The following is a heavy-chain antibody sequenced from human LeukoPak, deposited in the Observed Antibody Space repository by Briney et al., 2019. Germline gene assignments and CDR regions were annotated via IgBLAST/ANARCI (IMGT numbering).Heavy chain of an antibody. Sequence: SETLSLTCTVSGDSISSSNWWSWVRQPPGKGLEWIGEIYHSGRTNYNPSLKSRLTILVEKSKNQFSLKLSSVTAADTAIYYCARHTWQWLPFDDWGQGTQVTISS. CDR3: ARHTWQWLPFDD. V-gene: IGHV4-4*02. CDR2: IYHSGRT. CDR1: GDSISSSNW. J-gene: IGHJ4*02. D-gene: IGHD5-12*01.